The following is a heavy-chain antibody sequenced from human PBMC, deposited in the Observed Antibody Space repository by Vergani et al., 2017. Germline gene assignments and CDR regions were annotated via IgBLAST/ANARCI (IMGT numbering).Heavy chain of an antibody. J-gene: IGHJ4*02. Sequence: QVQLVQSGAEVKKPGSSVKVSCKASGGTFSSYAISWVRQAPGQGLEWMGGIIPIFGTANYAQKFQGRVTITAHESTSTAYMELSRLRSEDTAVYYCAGEARNSDIWTGSSGFDDWGQGTLVTVSS. V-gene: IGHV1-69*01. D-gene: IGHD3-9*01. CDR3: AGEARNSDIWTGSSGFDD. CDR1: GGTFSSYA. CDR2: IIPIFGTA.